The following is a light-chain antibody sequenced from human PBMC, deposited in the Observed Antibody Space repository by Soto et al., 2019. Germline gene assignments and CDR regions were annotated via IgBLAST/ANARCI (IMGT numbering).Light chain of an antibody. J-gene: IGKJ5*01. CDR2: DAS. CDR3: QQRSSWPIT. Sequence: EIGLTKSPDTLSLSPGDRATLSCRASQSIRSGRLAWYQQKPGQAPRLLIYDASNRATGIPARFSGSGSGTDFTLTISSLEPEDFAVYYCQQRSSWPITFGQGTRLEIK. V-gene: IGKV3-11*01. CDR1: QSIRSGR.